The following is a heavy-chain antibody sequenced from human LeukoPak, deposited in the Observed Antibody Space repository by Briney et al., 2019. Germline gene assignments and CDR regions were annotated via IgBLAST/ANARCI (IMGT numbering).Heavy chain of an antibody. CDR1: GGSISRYY. CDR3: ARHGFSGYDTPSLDY. Sequence: PSETLSLTRIVSGGSISRYYWSWIRQPPGKGLEWIGYIYYSGTTNYNPSLKSRVTIPVDTSKNQFSLKLSSVTAADTAVYYCARHGFSGYDTPSLDYWGQGMLVTVSS. D-gene: IGHD5-12*01. CDR2: IYYSGTT. V-gene: IGHV4-59*08. J-gene: IGHJ4*02.